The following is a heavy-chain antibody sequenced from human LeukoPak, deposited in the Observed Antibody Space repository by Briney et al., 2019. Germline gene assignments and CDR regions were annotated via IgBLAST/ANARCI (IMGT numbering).Heavy chain of an antibody. CDR2: IYYSGST. D-gene: IGHD6-19*01. CDR3: ARVGRGIAVAGTYFDI. CDR1: GGSISSYY. V-gene: IGHV4-59*01. Sequence: SETLSLTCTVSGGSISSYYWSWIRQSPGKGLEWIGYIYYSGSTNYNPSLKSRVTISVDTSKNQFSLKLSSVTAADTAVYYCARVGRGIAVAGTYFDIWGQGTMVTVSS. J-gene: IGHJ3*02.